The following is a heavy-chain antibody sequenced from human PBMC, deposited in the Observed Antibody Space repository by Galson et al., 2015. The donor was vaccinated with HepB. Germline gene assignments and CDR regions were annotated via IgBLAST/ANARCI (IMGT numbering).Heavy chain of an antibody. J-gene: IGHJ6*02. V-gene: IGHV3-23*01. CDR3: AKEYSGFHGASYVYYGIDV. Sequence: SLRLSGAASGFTFSTFPMSWVRQAPGKGLDWVSGISGSGAGTYYADSVKGRFAISRDNSKNMIYLQMTSLRVEDTAVYYCAKEYSGFHGASYVYYGIDVWGRGTTVSVSS. CDR1: GFTFSTFP. CDR2: ISGSGAGT. D-gene: IGHD6-19*01.